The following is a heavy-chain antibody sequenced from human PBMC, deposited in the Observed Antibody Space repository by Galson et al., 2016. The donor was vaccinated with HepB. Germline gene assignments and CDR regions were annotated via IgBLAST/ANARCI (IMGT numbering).Heavy chain of an antibody. J-gene: IGHJ3*02. CDR2: INPDSGGT. CDR1: GYIFTGYY. CDR3: ARARTGDVFDI. Sequence: SVKVSCKASGYIFTGYYLHWVRQAPGQGLEWMGWINPDSGGTNYAQKFQGWLTMTRDTSISTAYMELNRLTSDDTAVYFCARARTGDVFDIWGQGTMVTVPS. D-gene: IGHD7-27*01. V-gene: IGHV1-2*04.